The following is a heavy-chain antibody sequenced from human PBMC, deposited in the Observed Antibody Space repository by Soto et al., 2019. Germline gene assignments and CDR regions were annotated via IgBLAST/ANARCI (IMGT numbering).Heavy chain of an antibody. CDR3: ARVVVVPAAIGWFDP. CDR2: IYHSGST. J-gene: IGHJ5*02. CDR1: GGSISSGGYS. V-gene: IGHV4-30-2*01. D-gene: IGHD2-2*01. Sequence: SETLSLTCAVSGGSISSGGYSWSWIRQPPGKGLEWIGYIYHSGSTYYNPSLKSRVTISVDRSKNQFSLKLSSVTAADTAVYYCARVVVVPAAIGWFDPWGQGTLVTVSS.